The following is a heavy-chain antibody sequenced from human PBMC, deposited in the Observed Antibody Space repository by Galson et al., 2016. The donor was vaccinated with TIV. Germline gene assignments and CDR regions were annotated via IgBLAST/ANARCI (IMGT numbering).Heavy chain of an antibody. CDR3: ARRTHYDSIGYSDAFDI. CDR2: IYYTWST. Sequence: ETLSLTCTVSGGSINSDLYYWAWIRQPPGKGLEWIASIYYTWSTYYNPSLKSRVSKSIDTTKNQFSLKLSSLTAADTAVYYCARRTHYDSIGYSDAFDIWGQGTTVTVSS. J-gene: IGHJ3*02. D-gene: IGHD3-22*01. CDR1: GGSINSDLYY. V-gene: IGHV4-39*01.